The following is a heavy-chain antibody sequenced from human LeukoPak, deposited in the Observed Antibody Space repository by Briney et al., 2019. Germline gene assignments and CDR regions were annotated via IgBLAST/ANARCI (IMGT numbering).Heavy chain of an antibody. V-gene: IGHV4-34*01. CDR1: GGSFSGYY. D-gene: IGHD3-10*01. J-gene: IGHJ6*03. Sequence: SETLSLTCAAYGGSFSGYYWSWIRQPPGKGLEWIGEINHSGSTNYNPSLKSRVTISVDTSKNQFSLKLSSVTAADTAVYYCARYGGGYYMDVWGKGTTVTVSS. CDR3: ARYGGGYYMDV. CDR2: INHSGST.